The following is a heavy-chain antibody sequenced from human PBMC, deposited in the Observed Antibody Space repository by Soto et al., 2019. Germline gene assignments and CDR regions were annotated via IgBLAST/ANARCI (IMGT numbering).Heavy chain of an antibody. D-gene: IGHD3-22*01. V-gene: IGHV6-1*01. Sequence: SQTLSLTCAISGDSVSSNSAAWNWIRQSPSRGLEWLGRTYYRSKWYNDYAVSVKSRITINPDTSKNQFSLQLNSVTPEDTAVYYCAREHRFEDSSGYYYFDYWGQGTPVTVSS. CDR1: GDSVSSNSAA. CDR2: TYYRSKWYN. J-gene: IGHJ4*02. CDR3: AREHRFEDSSGYYYFDY.